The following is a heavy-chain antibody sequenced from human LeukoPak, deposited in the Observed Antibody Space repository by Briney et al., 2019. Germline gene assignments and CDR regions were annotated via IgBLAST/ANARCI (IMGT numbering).Heavy chain of an antibody. CDR1: GFTFSTYW. J-gene: IGHJ4*02. CDR2: INSDGSGT. V-gene: IGHV3-74*01. D-gene: IGHD6-13*01. Sequence: PEGSLRLSCAASGFTFSTYWIRWVRQAPGKGLVWVSRINSDGSGTSYADSVKGRFTISRDNAKNTLYLQMNSLRVEDTAVYYCVRDSSKWYYDFWGQGSLVTVSS. CDR3: VRDSSKWYYDF.